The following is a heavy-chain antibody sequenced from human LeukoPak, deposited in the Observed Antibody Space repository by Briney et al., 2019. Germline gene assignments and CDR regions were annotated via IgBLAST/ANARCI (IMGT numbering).Heavy chain of an antibody. Sequence: SETLSLTCSVSGGSVNSSRDYWGWVRQAPGKGLEGIVSVDHTGNTYFNPSLESRVIMGVDTCKNPFLLKLNYLTAAAAAVYYCVRERRDGHKPAEKDYWGQGTLVTVSS. D-gene: IGHD5-24*01. CDR1: GGSVNSSRDY. CDR3: VRERRDGHKPAEKDY. CDR2: VDHTGNT. J-gene: IGHJ4*02. V-gene: IGHV4-39*07.